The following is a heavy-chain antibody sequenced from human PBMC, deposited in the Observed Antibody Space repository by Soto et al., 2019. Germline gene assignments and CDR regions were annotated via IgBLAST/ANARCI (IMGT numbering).Heavy chain of an antibody. V-gene: IGHV1-18*01. CDR3: ARGPGVAATRGDY. Sequence: QVQLVQSGAEVKKPGASVKVSCKASGYTFTNYGITWVRQAPGQGLDGMGWISAYNGNRNYAQKVQGRVTMTTDTSTSTVYMELRSLRSHGTAVYYCARGPGVAATRGDYWGKGTLVTVSS. CDR1: GYTFTNYG. D-gene: IGHD1-26*01. CDR2: ISAYNGNR. J-gene: IGHJ4*02.